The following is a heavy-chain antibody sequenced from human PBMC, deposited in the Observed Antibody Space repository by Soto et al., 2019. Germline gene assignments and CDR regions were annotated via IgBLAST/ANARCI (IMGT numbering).Heavy chain of an antibody. CDR1: GGSLSRSSYY. V-gene: IGHV4-39*01. CDR2: IYYGGST. Sequence: SETLSLTCTVSGGSLSRSSYYWGWIRQPPGKGLEWIGSIYYGGSTYYNPSLKSRVTISVDTSKNQFSLKLSSVTAADTAVYYCARRRVAGTYRSLFDYWGQGTLVTVSS. CDR3: ARRRVAGTYRSLFDY. D-gene: IGHD6-19*01. J-gene: IGHJ4*02.